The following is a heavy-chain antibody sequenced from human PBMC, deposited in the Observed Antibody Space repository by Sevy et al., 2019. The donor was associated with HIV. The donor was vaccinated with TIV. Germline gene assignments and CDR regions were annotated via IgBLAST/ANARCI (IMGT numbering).Heavy chain of an antibody. CDR2: IYPADSDT. V-gene: IGHV5-51*01. CDR1: GYSFTNYW. CDR3: ARLGDSGSLDS. D-gene: IGHD1-26*01. J-gene: IGHJ4*02. Sequence: GESLKISCKGSGYSFTNYWIGWVRQMPGKGLEWMGIIYPADSDTRYSPSFRGQVSISADKSISTAYLQWSSLKASDTAMYYCARLGDSGSLDSWGQGTLVTVSS.